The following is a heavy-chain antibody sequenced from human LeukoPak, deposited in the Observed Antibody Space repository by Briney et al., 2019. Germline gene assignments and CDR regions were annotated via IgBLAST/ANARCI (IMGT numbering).Heavy chain of an antibody. CDR1: GFTFSSYG. V-gene: IGHV3-30*02. Sequence: AGGSLRLSCAASGFTFSSYGMHWVRQAPGKGLEWVAFIRYDGSNKYYADSVKGRFTISRDNSKNTLYLQMNSLRAEDTAVYYCAKEGLAVAGRRVGYYFDYWGQGTLVTVSS. CDR3: AKEGLAVAGRRVGYYFDY. J-gene: IGHJ4*02. D-gene: IGHD6-19*01. CDR2: IRYDGSNK.